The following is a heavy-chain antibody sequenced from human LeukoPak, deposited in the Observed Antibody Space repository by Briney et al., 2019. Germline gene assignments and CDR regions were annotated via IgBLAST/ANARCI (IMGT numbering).Heavy chain of an antibody. CDR2: ISYDGSNK. J-gene: IGHJ4*02. CDR1: GFTFSDYD. Sequence: PGGSLRLSCAASGFTFSDYDIRGVRQAPARGREWVTVISYDGSNKYYGDSVKGRFTISRDNSKNTLYLQMNSLRVEDTAVYYCARGGAHSSSNCDYWGQGTLVTVSS. D-gene: IGHD6-13*01. CDR3: ARGGAHSSSNCDY. V-gene: IGHV3-30*03.